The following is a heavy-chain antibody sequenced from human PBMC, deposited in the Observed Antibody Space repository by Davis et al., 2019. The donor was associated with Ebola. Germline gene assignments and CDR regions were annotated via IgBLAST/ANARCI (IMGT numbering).Heavy chain of an antibody. Sequence: PSETLSLTCTVSGGSISKSSHFWGWIRQPPGKGLECIGSIYYSGSAYYNPSSGITYYNPSLKSRLTISVDTSKNQFSLNLNSVTAADTAVYYCARMISGFGELLVDYFDYWGQGALVTVSS. CDR1: GGSISKSSHF. V-gene: IGHV4-39*01. J-gene: IGHJ4*02. CDR3: ARMISGFGELLVDYFDY. CDR2: IYYSGSAYYNPSSGIT. D-gene: IGHD3-10*01.